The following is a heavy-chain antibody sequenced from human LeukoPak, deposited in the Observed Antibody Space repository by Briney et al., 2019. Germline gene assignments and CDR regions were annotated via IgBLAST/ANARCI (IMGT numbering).Heavy chain of an antibody. CDR1: GFTFGDYA. CDR2: IRSKAYGGKT. D-gene: IGHD1-26*01. V-gene: IGHV3-49*04. CDR3: TRGAGGSYWNYYYYMDV. J-gene: IGHJ6*03. Sequence: GGSLRLSCTASGFTFGDYAMSWVRQAPGKGLEWVGFIRSKAYGGKTEYAASVKGRFTISRDDSKSIAYLQMNSLKTEDTAVYYCTRGAGGSYWNYYYYMDVWGKGTTVTVSS.